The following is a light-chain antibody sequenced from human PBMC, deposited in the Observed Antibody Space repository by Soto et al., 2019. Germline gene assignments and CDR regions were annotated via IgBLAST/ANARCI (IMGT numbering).Light chain of an antibody. CDR1: SSDVGGYNY. CDR3: SSYTSSSTPGVV. V-gene: IGLV2-14*01. J-gene: IGLJ2*01. CDR2: DVS. Sequence: QSALTQPASVSGSPGQSITISCTGTSSDVGGYNYVSWYQQHPGKAPKLMIYDVSNRPSGVSNRFPGSKSGNTASLTISGLQAEDEADYYCSSYTSSSTPGVVFGGGTKLTFL.